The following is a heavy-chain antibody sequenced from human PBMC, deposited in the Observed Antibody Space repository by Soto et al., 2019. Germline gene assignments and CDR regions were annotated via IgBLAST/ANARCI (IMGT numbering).Heavy chain of an antibody. V-gene: IGHV3-74*01. CDR2: INSDGSST. Sequence: PVGSLRLSCAASGFTFSSYWMHWVRQAPGKGLVWVSRINSDGSSTSYADSVKGRFTISRDNAKNTLYLQMNSLRAEDTAVYYCARGIGPSWDWFDPWGQGTLVTVSS. CDR3: ARGIGPSWDWFDP. D-gene: IGHD3-10*01. CDR1: GFTFSSYW. J-gene: IGHJ5*02.